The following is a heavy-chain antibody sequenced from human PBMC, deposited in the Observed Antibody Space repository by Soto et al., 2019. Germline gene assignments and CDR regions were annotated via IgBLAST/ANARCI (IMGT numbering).Heavy chain of an antibody. J-gene: IGHJ4*02. CDR1: GFTFDNYE. CDR2: ISSSGSTM. CDR3: AKEATNINNFDY. Sequence: GGSLRLSCAASGFTFDNYEMNWVRQAPGKGLEWVSYISSSGSTMNYADSVKGRFTISRDNARNSLYLQMNSLRAEDTAVYYCAKEATNINNFDYWGLGTLVTVSS. V-gene: IGHV3-48*03. D-gene: IGHD1-26*01.